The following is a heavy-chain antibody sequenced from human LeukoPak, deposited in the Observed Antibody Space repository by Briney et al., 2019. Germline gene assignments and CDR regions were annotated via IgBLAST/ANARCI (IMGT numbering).Heavy chain of an antibody. D-gene: IGHD3-3*01. CDR2: INTNTGNP. V-gene: IGHV7-4-1*02. Sequence: EASVKVSCKASGYTFTGYYMHWVRQAPGQGLEWMGWINTNTGNPTYAQGFTGRFVFSLDTSVSTTYLQISSLKAEDTAVYYCARDPPSNYDLWSGSRAWGQGTLVTVSS. J-gene: IGHJ4*02. CDR3: ARDPPSNYDLWSGSRA. CDR1: GYTFTGYY.